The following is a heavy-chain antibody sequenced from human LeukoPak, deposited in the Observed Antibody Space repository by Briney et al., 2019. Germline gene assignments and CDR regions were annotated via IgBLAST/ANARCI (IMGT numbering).Heavy chain of an antibody. CDR3: ARDMRHYRYYESDEYYSNFEY. D-gene: IGHD3-22*01. J-gene: IGHJ4*02. CDR1: GYIFTSYG. Sequence: GASVKVSCKASGYIFTSYGLSWVRQAPGQGLEWMGWISANNGHTHYAQKFQGRLTITRDMSTRTVDMELRSLRSDDTAVYYCARDMRHYRYYESDEYYSNFEYWGQGTLVTVSS. V-gene: IGHV1-18*01. CDR2: ISANNGHT.